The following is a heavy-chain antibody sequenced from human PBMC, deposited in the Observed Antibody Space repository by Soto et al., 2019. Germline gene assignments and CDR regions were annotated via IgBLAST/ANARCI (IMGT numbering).Heavy chain of an antibody. CDR1: GFTFSNFG. CDR2: IWYDGSNE. CDR3: ARDGDYSATYWYYDL. J-gene: IGHJ2*01. Sequence: QVQLVESGGGVVQPGRSLRLSCVASGFTFSNFGMHWVRQAPGKGLECVALIWYDGSNENYADSVKGRFTISRDDSKNTLYLQMNSLTAEDTAVYYCARDGDYSATYWYYDLWGRGTRVTVSS. D-gene: IGHD3-10*01. V-gene: IGHV3-33*01.